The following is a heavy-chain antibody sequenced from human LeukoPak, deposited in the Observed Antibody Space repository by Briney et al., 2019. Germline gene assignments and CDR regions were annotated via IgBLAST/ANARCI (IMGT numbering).Heavy chain of an antibody. V-gene: IGHV1-2*06. CDR3: ARDEYSTSSGGS. D-gene: IGHD6-6*01. Sequence: GASVKVSCKASGYTFTGYYMHWVRQAPGQGLEWMGRINPSSGGTNYAQKFQGRVIMTRDTSISTAYMELSRLRFDDTAVYYCARDEYSTSSGGSWGQGTLVTVSS. J-gene: IGHJ5*02. CDR2: INPSSGGT. CDR1: GYTFTGYY.